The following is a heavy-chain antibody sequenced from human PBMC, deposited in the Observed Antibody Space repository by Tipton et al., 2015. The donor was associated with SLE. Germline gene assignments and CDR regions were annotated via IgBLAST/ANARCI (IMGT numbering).Heavy chain of an antibody. D-gene: IGHD2-15*01. CDR3: AREIVVADKSAFDS. CDR2: IKEDGGEI. V-gene: IGHV3-7*01. CDR1: GFTFSVKW. J-gene: IGHJ4*02. Sequence: GSLRLSCAASGFTFSVKWMSWVRQAPGRGLEWVANIKEDGGEINYSDSVRGRFLISRDNARNSLYLQMYSLRAEDTAIYYCAREIVVADKSAFDSWGQGALVTVSS.